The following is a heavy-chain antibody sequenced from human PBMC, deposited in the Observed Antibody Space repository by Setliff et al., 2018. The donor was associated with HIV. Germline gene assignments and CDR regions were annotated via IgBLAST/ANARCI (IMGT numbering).Heavy chain of an antibody. Sequence: SETLSLTCTVSGGSISSYYWSWIRQPPGKGLEWIGYIYTSGSTNYNPSLKSRVTISVDTSKNQFSLKLSSVTAADTAVYYCARDRRITMVRGVMNYYYMDVWGKGAAVTVSS. J-gene: IGHJ6*03. CDR3: ARDRRITMVRGVMNYYYMDV. D-gene: IGHD3-10*01. V-gene: IGHV4-4*09. CDR2: IYTSGST. CDR1: GGSISSYY.